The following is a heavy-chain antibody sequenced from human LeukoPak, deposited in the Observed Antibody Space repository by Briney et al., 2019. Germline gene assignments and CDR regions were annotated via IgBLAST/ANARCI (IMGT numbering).Heavy chain of an antibody. CDR2: INPNNGGT. CDR1: GYSFTGYY. J-gene: IGHJ5*02. CDR3: AKDQNTGYANNWFDP. D-gene: IGHD5-12*01. V-gene: IGHV1-2*02. Sequence: ASVSVSCKASGYSFTGYYIHWVRQAPGRGLEWMGWINPNNGGTNFAQKFQGRVTMTRDTSISTAYMELSRLRSDDTAIYYCAKDQNTGYANNWFDPWGQGTLVTVSS.